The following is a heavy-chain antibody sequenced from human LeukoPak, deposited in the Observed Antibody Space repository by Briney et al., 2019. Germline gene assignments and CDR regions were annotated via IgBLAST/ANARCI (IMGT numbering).Heavy chain of an antibody. J-gene: IGHJ4*02. CDR3: AKVKGGITMIVAFY. CDR2: ISYDGSNK. CDR1: GFTFSSYA. Sequence: GGSLRLSCAASGFTFSSYAMHWVRQAPGKGLEWVAVISYDGSNKYYADSVKGRFTISRDNSKNTLYLQMNSLRAEDTAVYYCAKVKGGITMIVAFYWGRGTLVTVSS. D-gene: IGHD3-22*01. V-gene: IGHV3-30-3*01.